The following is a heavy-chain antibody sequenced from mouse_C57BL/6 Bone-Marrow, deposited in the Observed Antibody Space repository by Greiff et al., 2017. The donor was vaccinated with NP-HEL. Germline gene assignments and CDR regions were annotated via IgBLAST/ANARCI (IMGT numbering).Heavy chain of an antibody. V-gene: IGHV5-16*01. CDR3: AREAYFYFDY. Sequence: DVMLVESEGGLVQPGSSMKLSCTASGFTFSDYYMAWVRQVPEKGLEWVANINYDGSSTYYLDSLKSRFISSRDNAKNILYLQMSSRKSEDTATYYCAREAYFYFDYWGQGTTLTVSS. J-gene: IGHJ2*01. D-gene: IGHD1-1*01. CDR2: INYDGSST. CDR1: GFTFSDYY.